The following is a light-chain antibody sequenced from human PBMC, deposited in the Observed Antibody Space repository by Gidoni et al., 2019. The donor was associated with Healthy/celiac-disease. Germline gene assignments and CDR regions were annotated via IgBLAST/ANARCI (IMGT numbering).Light chain of an antibody. V-gene: IGKV3-15*01. Sequence: EVVMTQSPATLSVSPGESATLSCRASKSVSTNLAWYRQKHGQAPRLLIYGAFTRATGIPARFIGSGSGTEFTLTLSGLQSEDFAVSYCQNYNNWPWTFGQGTKVEIK. CDR2: GAF. J-gene: IGKJ1*01. CDR1: KSVSTN. CDR3: QNYNNWPWT.